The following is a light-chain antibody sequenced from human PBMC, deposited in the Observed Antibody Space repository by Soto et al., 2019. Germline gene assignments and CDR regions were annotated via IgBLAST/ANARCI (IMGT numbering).Light chain of an antibody. CDR3: QQGHNWPLT. CDR1: QSISTE. J-gene: IGKJ2*01. V-gene: IGKV3-15*01. Sequence: EIVMTQSPATLAVSPGERATLSCRASQSISTELAWYQQKPGQPPRLLPYSASTRAPGVPARLTGSGSGSESTLTISGLQSEDFAVYYCQQGHNWPLTFGQGTRLEI. CDR2: SAS.